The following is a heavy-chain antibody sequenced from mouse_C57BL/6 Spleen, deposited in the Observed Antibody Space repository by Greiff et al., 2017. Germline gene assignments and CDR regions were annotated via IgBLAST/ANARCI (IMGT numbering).Heavy chain of an antibody. CDR2: INPSNGGT. D-gene: IGHD2-4*01. V-gene: IGHV1-53*01. CDR3: ARSGIYYDYDEDY. Sequence: QVQLQQPGPELVKPGASVKLSCKASGYTFTSYWMHWVKQRPGQGLEWIGNINPSNGGTNYNEKFKSKATLTVDKSSSTAYMQLSSLTSEDSAVYYCARSGIYYDYDEDYWGQGTTLTVSS. CDR1: GYTFTSYW. J-gene: IGHJ2*01.